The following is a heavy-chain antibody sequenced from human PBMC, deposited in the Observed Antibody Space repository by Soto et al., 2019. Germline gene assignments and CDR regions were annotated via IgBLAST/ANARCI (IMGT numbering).Heavy chain of an antibody. J-gene: IGHJ4*02. CDR2: ISYDGSNT. CDR3: ARDSETNGSSYDDFDY. D-gene: IGHD3-16*01. CDR1: GFTFRTYA. V-gene: IGHV3-30*04. Sequence: GGSLRLSCAASGFTFRTYAMHWVRQAPGKGLEWVAVISYDGSNTYYADSVKGRFTISRDNSKNTLYVQMNSLRTEDSAVYYCARDSETNGSSYDDFDYWGQGTLVTGSS.